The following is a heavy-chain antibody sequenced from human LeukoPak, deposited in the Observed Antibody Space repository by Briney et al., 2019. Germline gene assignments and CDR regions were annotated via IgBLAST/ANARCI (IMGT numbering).Heavy chain of an antibody. J-gene: IGHJ6*02. Sequence: ASVEVSCKASGYTFTGYYMHWVRQAPGQGLEWMGRINPNSGGTNYAQKFQGRVTMTRDTSISTAYMELSRLRSDDTAVYYCARDGLGIAAFYGMDVWGQGTTVTVSS. CDR3: ARDGLGIAAFYGMDV. D-gene: IGHD6-13*01. V-gene: IGHV1-2*06. CDR2: INPNSGGT. CDR1: GYTFTGYY.